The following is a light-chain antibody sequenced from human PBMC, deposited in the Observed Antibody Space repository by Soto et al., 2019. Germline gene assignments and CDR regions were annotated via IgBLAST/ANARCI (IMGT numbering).Light chain of an antibody. V-gene: IGKV3D-20*02. J-gene: IGKJ1*01. CDR2: DAS. CDR3: QQRSNWPLTWT. Sequence: EIVLTQSPGTLSLSPGERATLSCRASQTISSSYLAWYQQKPGQAPRLLIYDASNRATGIPARFSGSGSGTDFTLTISSLEPEDFAVYYCQQRSNWPLTWTFGQGTKV. CDR1: QTISSSY.